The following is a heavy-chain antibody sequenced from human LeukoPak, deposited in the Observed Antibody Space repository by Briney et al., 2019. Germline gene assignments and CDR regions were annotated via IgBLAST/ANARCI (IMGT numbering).Heavy chain of an antibody. CDR3: ARSLLRYFDWLPLYYYYYYMDV. Sequence: GGSLRLSCAASGFTFSSYSMNWVRQAPGKGLEWVSSISSSSSYIYYADSVKGRFTISRDNAKNSLYLQMNSLRAEDTAVYYCARSLLRYFDWLPLYYYYYYMDVWGKGTTVTISS. CDR2: ISSSSSYI. J-gene: IGHJ6*03. D-gene: IGHD3-9*01. V-gene: IGHV3-21*01. CDR1: GFTFSSYS.